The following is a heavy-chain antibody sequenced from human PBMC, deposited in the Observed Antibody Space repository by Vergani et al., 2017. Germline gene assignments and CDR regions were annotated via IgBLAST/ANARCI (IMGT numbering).Heavy chain of an antibody. CDR3: AKDNVPGYYDSSGYCDY. CDR2: IYSGGST. V-gene: IGHV3-66*02. J-gene: IGHJ4*02. CDR1: GFSVSGSF. D-gene: IGHD3-22*01. Sequence: EVQLVESGGALVQPGGSLRLSCAASGFSVSGSFVSWVRQAPGKGLEWVSVIYSGGSTYYAESVKGRFTISRDSSNNTVHLQMNSLRTEDTAVYYCAKDNVPGYYDSSGYCDYWGQGTLVTVSS.